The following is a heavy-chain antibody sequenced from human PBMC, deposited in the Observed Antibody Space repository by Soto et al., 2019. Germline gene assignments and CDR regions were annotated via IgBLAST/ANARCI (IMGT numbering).Heavy chain of an antibody. Sequence: SETLSLTCAVSGVSISSGNWWTWVRQSPQRGLEYIGEIFHDGTANYYPSFERRVAISVDTSKNQFSLKLTSLTAADTAISFCARLVYDTRLNYMYFDFWGQGTLVTVSS. D-gene: IGHD3-10*01. CDR2: IFHDGTA. J-gene: IGHJ4*02. CDR3: ARLVYDTRLNYMYFDF. V-gene: IGHV4-4*02. CDR1: GVSISSGNW.